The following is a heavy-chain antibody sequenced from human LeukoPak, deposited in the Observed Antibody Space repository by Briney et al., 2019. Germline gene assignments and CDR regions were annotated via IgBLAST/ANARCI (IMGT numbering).Heavy chain of an antibody. CDR2: IYYSGST. Sequence: PSETLSLTCTVSGGSISGYYWSWIRQPPGKGLEWIGYIYYSGSTNYNPSLKSRVTISVDTSKNQFSLKLSSVTAADTAVYYCARHFLPHYYYYGMDVWGQGTTVTVSS. CDR1: GGSISGYY. J-gene: IGHJ6*02. V-gene: IGHV4-59*08. CDR3: ARHFLPHYYYYGMDV. D-gene: IGHD2/OR15-2a*01.